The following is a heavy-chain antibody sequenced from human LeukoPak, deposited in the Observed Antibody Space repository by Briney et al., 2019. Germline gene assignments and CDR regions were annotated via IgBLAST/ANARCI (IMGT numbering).Heavy chain of an antibody. J-gene: IGHJ6*02. V-gene: IGHV4-59*08. Sequence: PSETLSLTCTVSGGSISSHYWSWIRQPPGRGLEWIGYIYYSGSTNYNPSLKSRVTISVDTSKNQFSLKLSSVTAADTAVYYCARAEGGSRYGGNRPYGMDVWGQGTTVTVSS. CDR3: ARAEGGSRYGGNRPYGMDV. CDR2: IYYSGST. CDR1: GGSISSHY. D-gene: IGHD4-23*01.